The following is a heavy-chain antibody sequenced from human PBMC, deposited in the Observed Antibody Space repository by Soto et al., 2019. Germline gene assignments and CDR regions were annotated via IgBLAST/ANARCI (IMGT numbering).Heavy chain of an antibody. D-gene: IGHD2-15*01. J-gene: IGHJ4*02. CDR3: ARANEGGNDYYFDY. CDR2: IYYSGST. Sequence: SETLSLTCTVSGGSISSYYWSWIRQPPGKGLEWIGYIYYSGSTNYNPSLKSRVTISVDTSKNQFSLKLSSVTAADTAVYYCARANEGGNDYYFDYWGQGTLVTVS. CDR1: GGSISSYY. V-gene: IGHV4-59*01.